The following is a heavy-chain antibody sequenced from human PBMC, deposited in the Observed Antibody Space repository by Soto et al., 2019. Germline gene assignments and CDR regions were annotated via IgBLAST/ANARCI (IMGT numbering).Heavy chain of an antibody. V-gene: IGHV1-18*01. CDR3: ARDVGYGLIDG. CDR1: GYTFTSYG. CDR2: INAYNGNT. D-gene: IGHD5-18*01. J-gene: IGHJ4*02. Sequence: QVQLVQSGGEVKKPGASVKVSCKASGYTFTSYGISWVRQAPGQGLEWMGWINAYNGNTNYAQQVQGRVTMTTDTSTSTAYMELRSLRADDTAVDYWARDVGYGLIDGWGQGTRVTVSS.